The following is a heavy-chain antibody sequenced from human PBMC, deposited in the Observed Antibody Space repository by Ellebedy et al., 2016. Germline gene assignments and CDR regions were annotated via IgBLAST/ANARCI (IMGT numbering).Heavy chain of an antibody. D-gene: IGHD1-26*01. V-gene: IGHV3-23*01. Sequence: GESLKISXAASGFTFSSYAMSWVRQAPGKGLEWVSAISGSGGSTYYADSVKGRFTISRDNSKNTLYLQMNSLRAEDTAVYYCAKDRFIAGGWFDPWGQGTLVTVSS. CDR3: AKDRFIAGGWFDP. CDR2: ISGSGGST. J-gene: IGHJ5*02. CDR1: GFTFSSYA.